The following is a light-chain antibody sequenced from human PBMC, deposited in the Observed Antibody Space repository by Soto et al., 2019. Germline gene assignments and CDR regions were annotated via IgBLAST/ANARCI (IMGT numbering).Light chain of an antibody. Sequence: DIQMTQSPSTLSASVGDRVTVTCRTSQSIGTWLAWYQQKPGKAPHLLIYDASTLKSGVPSRFSGSGSGTEFTLTISGLQPDDFATYYCQHYNSFSPWAFGQGTKVDVK. CDR3: QHYNSFSPWA. CDR1: QSIGTW. J-gene: IGKJ1*01. V-gene: IGKV1-5*01. CDR2: DAS.